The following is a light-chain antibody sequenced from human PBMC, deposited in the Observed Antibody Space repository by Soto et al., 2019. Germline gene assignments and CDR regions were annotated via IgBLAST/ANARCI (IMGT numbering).Light chain of an antibody. CDR2: EVS. CDR3: SSYKRTSRVYV. J-gene: IGLJ1*01. Sequence: QSVLAQPASVSGSPGQSITISCTGTSSDVGDYEYVSWYQQHPGKGPKLMIYEVSNRTSGVSNRFSGSKSGNTVSLTISGLQAEDETEYFCSSYKRTSRVYVFGTGTKVTVL. V-gene: IGLV2-14*01. CDR1: SSDVGDYEY.